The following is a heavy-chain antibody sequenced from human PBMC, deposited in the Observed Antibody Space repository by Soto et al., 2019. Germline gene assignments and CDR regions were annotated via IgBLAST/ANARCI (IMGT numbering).Heavy chain of an antibody. CDR1: GFTFSDYA. CDR3: ARGWCGWLPFDY. D-gene: IGHD6-19*01. Sequence: QVQLVDSGGGVVQPGRSLRLSCAASGFTFSDYAMHWVRQAPGKGLEWVGLISYDGSNEQYADSVKGRFTISRDNSRNTVYLQLSSLRPEDTAVYYCARGWCGWLPFDYWGQGTLVTVSS. CDR2: ISYDGSNE. V-gene: IGHV3-30-3*01. J-gene: IGHJ4*02.